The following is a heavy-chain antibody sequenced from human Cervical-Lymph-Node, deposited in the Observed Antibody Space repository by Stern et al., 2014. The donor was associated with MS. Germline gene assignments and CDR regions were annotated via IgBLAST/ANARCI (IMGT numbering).Heavy chain of an antibody. D-gene: IGHD2-21*02. J-gene: IGHJ4*01. CDR1: GGSISSYY. Sequence: QLQLQESGPGLVKPSETLSLTCTVSGGSISSYYWNWIRQSPGKGLEWIGYVYYTGTTNYNPSLKSRVTISSDTSKTQFSLKMTSVTAADTAIYYCARDTATFPRVLDYWGHGILVTVSS. V-gene: IGHV4-59*01. CDR3: ARDTATFPRVLDY. CDR2: VYYTGTT.